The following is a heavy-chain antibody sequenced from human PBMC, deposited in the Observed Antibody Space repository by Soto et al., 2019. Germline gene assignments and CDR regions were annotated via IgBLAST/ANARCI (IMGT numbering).Heavy chain of an antibody. V-gene: IGHV4-34*01. D-gene: IGHD6-13*01. CDR1: GGSFSGYY. J-gene: IGHJ6*02. CDR3: AGFIAAAGNPRGYGMDV. CDR2: INHSGST. Sequence: SETLSLTCAVYGGSFSGYYWSWIRQPPGKGLEWIGEINHSGSTNYNPSLKSRVTISVDTSKNQFSLKLSSVTAADTAVYYCAGFIAAAGNPRGYGMDVWGQGTTVTLSS.